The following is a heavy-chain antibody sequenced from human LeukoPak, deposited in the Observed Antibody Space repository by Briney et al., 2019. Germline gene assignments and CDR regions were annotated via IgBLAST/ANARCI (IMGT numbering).Heavy chain of an antibody. CDR1: GFTFSSYA. CDR3: ARGAYYDSSGWFDY. J-gene: IGHJ4*02. Sequence: PGGSLRLSCAASGFTFSSYAMHWVRQAPGKGLEWVAVISYDGSNKYYADSVKGRFTISRDNSKNTLYLQMNSLRAEDTAVYYCARGAYYDSSGWFDYWGQGTLVTVSS. D-gene: IGHD3-22*01. CDR2: ISYDGSNK. V-gene: IGHV3-30*04.